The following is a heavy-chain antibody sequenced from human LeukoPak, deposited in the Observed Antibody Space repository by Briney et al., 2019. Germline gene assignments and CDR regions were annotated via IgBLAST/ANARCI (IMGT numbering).Heavy chain of an antibody. CDR1: GFTFSSYG. CDR3: AKDQEKYSSSSSFDY. CDR2: IRYDGSNK. J-gene: IGHJ4*02. Sequence: PGGSLRLSCAASGFTFSSYGMHWVRQAPGKGLEWVAFIRYDGSNKYYADSVKGRFTISRDNSKNTLYLQMNSLRAEDTAVYYCAKDQEKYSSSSSFDYWGQGTLVTVSS. V-gene: IGHV3-30*02. D-gene: IGHD6-6*01.